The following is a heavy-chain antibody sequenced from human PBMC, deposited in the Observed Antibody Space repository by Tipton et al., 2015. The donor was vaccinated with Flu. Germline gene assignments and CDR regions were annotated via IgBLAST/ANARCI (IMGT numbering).Heavy chain of an antibody. CDR2: IHHSGST. Sequence: TLSLTCTVSGYSISSGYYWGWIRQPPGKGLEWIATIHHSGSTYYNPSLKNRVTISVDTSKNQFSLKLTSVTAADTAVYYCARGRLVRWGGVVEEDHWGQGTLVPVSS. J-gene: IGHJ1*01. V-gene: IGHV4-38-2*02. D-gene: IGHD2-15*01. CDR3: ARGRLVRWGGVVEEDH. CDR1: GYSISSGYY.